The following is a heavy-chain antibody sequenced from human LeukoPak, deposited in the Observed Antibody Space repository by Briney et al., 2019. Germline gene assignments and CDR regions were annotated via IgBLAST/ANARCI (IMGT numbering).Heavy chain of an antibody. Sequence: GGSLRLSCAASGFTFSSYSMNWVRQAPGKGLEWVSSISSSSYIYYADSVKGRFTISRDNAKNSLYLQMNSLRAEDTAVYYCARGQWIQLWHPDYWGQGTLVTVSS. J-gene: IGHJ4*02. CDR1: GFTFSSYS. CDR3: ARGQWIQLWHPDY. V-gene: IGHV3-21*01. CDR2: ISSSSYI. D-gene: IGHD5-18*01.